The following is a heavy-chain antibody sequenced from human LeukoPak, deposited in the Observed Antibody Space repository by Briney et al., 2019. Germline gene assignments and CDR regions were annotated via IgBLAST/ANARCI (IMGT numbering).Heavy chain of an antibody. CDR3: AREVGRVRYFDY. D-gene: IGHD2-2*01. V-gene: IGHV5-10-1*01. J-gene: IGHJ4*02. CDR2: IDPSDSYT. Sequence: AESLKISCKGSGYTFSSYCISWVRQMPGKGLEWMGRIDPSDSYTNYSPSSQGHVTISADKSISTAYLQWSSLKASDIAMYYCAREVGRVRYFDYWGQGSLVTVSS. CDR1: GYTFSSYC.